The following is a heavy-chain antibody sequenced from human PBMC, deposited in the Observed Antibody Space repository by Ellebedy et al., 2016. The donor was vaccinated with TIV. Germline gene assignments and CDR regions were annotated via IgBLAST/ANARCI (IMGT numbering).Heavy chain of an antibody. Sequence: GESLKISCKGSGYRFTSYWIGWVRQMPGKGLEWVGNLYPGDSDTRYSPSFQGKVTISTAKSISTAYLQWSRLKASDTAIYYCARSGYSYGYFDYWGQGTLVTVSS. J-gene: IGHJ4*02. CDR3: ARSGYSYGYFDY. V-gene: IGHV5-51*01. CDR2: LYPGDSDT. CDR1: GYRFTSYW. D-gene: IGHD5-18*01.